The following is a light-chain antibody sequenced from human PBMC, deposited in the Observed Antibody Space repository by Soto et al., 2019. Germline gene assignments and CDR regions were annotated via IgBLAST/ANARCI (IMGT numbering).Light chain of an antibody. Sequence: EVVMTQSPATLSVSPGEKATLSCRASQSVSSNLAWFQQKPGQAPRLLIYDASTRATGVPARFSGSGSGTEFTLIFSSLQSEDSAVYYCQQYNHWWTFGQGTKVEIK. V-gene: IGKV3-15*01. CDR3: QQYNHWWT. J-gene: IGKJ1*01. CDR2: DAS. CDR1: QSVSSN.